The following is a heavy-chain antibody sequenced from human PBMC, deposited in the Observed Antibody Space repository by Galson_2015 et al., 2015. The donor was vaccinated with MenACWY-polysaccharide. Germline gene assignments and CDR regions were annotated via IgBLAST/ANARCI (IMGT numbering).Heavy chain of an antibody. Sequence: SLRLSCAASGFTFNTHWMHWVRQAPGKGLMWVSRINRDGSNTDYADSVKGRFTISRDNAKNTLFLQMNSLRAEDTAVYYCARGITSSNWGQRTLVTVSS. J-gene: IGHJ4*02. CDR2: INRDGSNT. CDR3: ARGITSSN. CDR1: GFTFNTHW. D-gene: IGHD6-6*01. V-gene: IGHV3-74*01.